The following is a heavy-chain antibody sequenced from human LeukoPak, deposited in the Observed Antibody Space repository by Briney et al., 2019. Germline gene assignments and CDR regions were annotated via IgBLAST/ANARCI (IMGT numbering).Heavy chain of an antibody. V-gene: IGHV3-74*01. Sequence: GGSLRLSCAASGLTLSDFWMHWVRQPPGKGLVWVALVKGDGRTTIYADSVKGRFTISRDNAKNTLYLQMNSLRADDSGVYYCATGHSYGYDYWGQGVLVTVSS. J-gene: IGHJ4*02. D-gene: IGHD5-18*01. CDR1: GLTLSDFW. CDR3: ATGHSYGYDY. CDR2: VKGDGRTT.